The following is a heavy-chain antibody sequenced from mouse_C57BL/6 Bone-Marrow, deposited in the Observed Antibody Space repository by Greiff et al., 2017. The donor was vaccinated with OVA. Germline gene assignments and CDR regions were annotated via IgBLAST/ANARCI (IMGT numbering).Heavy chain of an antibody. D-gene: IGHD2-3*01. CDR2: IYPGDGDT. Sequence: VQLKQSGPELVKPGASVKISCKASGYAFSSSWMNWVKQRPGKGLEWIGRIYPGDGDTNYNGKFKGKATLTADKSSSTAYMQLSSLTSEDSAVYFCARGWLLYFDYWGKGTTLTVSS. CDR3: ARGWLLYFDY. V-gene: IGHV1-82*01. J-gene: IGHJ2*01. CDR1: GYAFSSSW.